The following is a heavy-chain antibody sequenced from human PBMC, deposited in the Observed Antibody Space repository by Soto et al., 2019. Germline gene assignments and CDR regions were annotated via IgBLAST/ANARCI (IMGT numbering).Heavy chain of an antibody. CDR3: ARTYGSSWLGY. CDR1: GFTFSSYA. V-gene: IGHV3-23*01. D-gene: IGHD6-13*01. CDR2: IGGSSINT. Sequence: GGSLRHSCAASGFTFSSYAMSWVRQAPGKGLEWVSAIGGSSINTYYADSVKGRFTVSRDNSKNTLYLQMNSLRAEDTAVYYCARTYGSSWLGYWGQGTLVTVSS. J-gene: IGHJ4*02.